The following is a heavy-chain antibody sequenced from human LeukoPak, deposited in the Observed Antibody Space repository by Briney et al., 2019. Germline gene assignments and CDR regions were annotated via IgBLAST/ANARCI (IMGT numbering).Heavy chain of an antibody. CDR1: KFSFSDYY. CDR3: ARCGGSCYYFDY. D-gene: IGHD2-15*01. V-gene: IGHV4-38-2*01. J-gene: IGHJ4*02. CDR2: IYHSGST. Sequence: PGGSLRLSCAASKFSFSDYYMSWIRQPPGKGLEWIGSIYHSGSTYYNPSLKSRVTISVDTSKNQFSLKLSSVTAADTAVYYCARCGGSCYYFDYWGQGTLVTVSS.